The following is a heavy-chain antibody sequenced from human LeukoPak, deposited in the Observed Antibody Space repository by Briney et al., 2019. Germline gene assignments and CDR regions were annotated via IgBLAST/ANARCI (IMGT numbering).Heavy chain of an antibody. Sequence: PSETLSLTCTVSGYSISSPNYWGWIRPPPGKGMEWIGSIYHSGTTYYNPSLKSRVTISVDTSKNQFSLKLSSVTAADTAVYYCAKYDDYGSNSALLAYDVWGQGTMITVSS. CDR3: AKYDDYGSNSALLAYDV. J-gene: IGHJ3*01. V-gene: IGHV4-38-2*02. D-gene: IGHD4-23*01. CDR2: IYHSGTT. CDR1: GYSISSPNY.